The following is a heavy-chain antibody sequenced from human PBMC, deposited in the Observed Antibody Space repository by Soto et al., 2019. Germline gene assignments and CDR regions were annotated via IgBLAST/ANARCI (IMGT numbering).Heavy chain of an antibody. D-gene: IGHD1-26*01. CDR3: ARGLISGSHYAGGWYYFDS. Sequence: PSETLSLTCDVYGGSFSGYIWSWIRQTLGKGLQWIGQINHSGSANYNPSLKSRVTISVHTSKSQFSLELSSVTAADTAVYYCARGLISGSHYAGGWYYFDSWGQGTHVT. CDR2: INHSGSA. CDR1: GGSFSGYI. V-gene: IGHV4-34*01. J-gene: IGHJ4*02.